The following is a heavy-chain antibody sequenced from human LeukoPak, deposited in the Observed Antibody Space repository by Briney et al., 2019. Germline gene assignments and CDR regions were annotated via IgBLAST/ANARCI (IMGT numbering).Heavy chain of an antibody. CDR1: GFIFSTYE. J-gene: IGHJ1*01. CDR2: ISSSGSTI. D-gene: IGHD4-17*01. V-gene: IGHV3-48*03. Sequence: GGSLRLSCAASGFIFSTYEMHWVRQAPGKGLEWVSYISSSGSTIYYADSVKGRFTISRDNAKNSLYLQMNSLRVEDTAVYYCATSYADYAEYFHYWGQGTLVTVSS. CDR3: ATSYADYAEYFHY.